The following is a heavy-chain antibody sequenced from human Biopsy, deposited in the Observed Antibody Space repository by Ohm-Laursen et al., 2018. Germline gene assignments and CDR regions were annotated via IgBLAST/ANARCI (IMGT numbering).Heavy chain of an antibody. CDR3: ARSFGVVINFEHNWFDP. V-gene: IGHV1-69*06. CDR2: INPMFGTA. Sequence: SWVKVSCKASGATFSNYAINWLRQAPGQGLEWMGGINPMFGTAKYAQRFQGRVTITADKSTSTADMELSSLRSDDTAVYYCARSFGVVINFEHNWFDPWGQGTLVTVSS. CDR1: GATFSNYA. J-gene: IGHJ5*02. D-gene: IGHD3-3*01.